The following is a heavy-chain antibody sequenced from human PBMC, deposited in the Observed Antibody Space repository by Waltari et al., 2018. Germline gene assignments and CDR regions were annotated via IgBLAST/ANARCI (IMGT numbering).Heavy chain of an antibody. CDR2: INPNSGGT. D-gene: IGHD1-26*01. Sequence: QVQLVQSGAEVKKPGASVKVSCKASGYTFTGYYMHWVRQAPGQGLEWMGWINPNSGGTNYAQKFQGRVTMTRDTSISTAYMELSRLRSDDTAVYYCARDRALVGAYLNWFDPWGQGTLVTVSS. J-gene: IGHJ5*02. CDR3: ARDRALVGAYLNWFDP. V-gene: IGHV1-2*02. CDR1: GYTFTGYY.